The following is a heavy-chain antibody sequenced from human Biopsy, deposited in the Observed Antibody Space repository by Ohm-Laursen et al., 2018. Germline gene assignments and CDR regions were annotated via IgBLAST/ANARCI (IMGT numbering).Heavy chain of an antibody. Sequence: SETLSLTCAVSGYSVTNDYFWGWIRQPPGRGLEWIGGLYFSGSTYYNPSLKSRVTVSVDTSNNQFSLKLNSVTAADTAVYYCARRDGTDGYNPYYYGMGVWGQGTTVTVSS. V-gene: IGHV4-38-2*01. CDR1: GYSVTNDYF. D-gene: IGHD5-24*01. CDR2: LYFSGST. J-gene: IGHJ6*02. CDR3: ARRDGTDGYNPYYYGMGV.